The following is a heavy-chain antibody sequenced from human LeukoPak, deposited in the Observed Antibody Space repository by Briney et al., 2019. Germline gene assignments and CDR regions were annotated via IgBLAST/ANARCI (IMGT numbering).Heavy chain of an antibody. CDR3: ASQPSWTNY. CDR1: GFTFNNYG. D-gene: IGHD2-2*01. J-gene: IGHJ4*02. V-gene: IGHV3-21*01. CDR2: ISSSSSYI. Sequence: GGSLRLSCAASGFTFNNYGMHWVRQAPGKGLEWVSSISSSSSYIYYADSVKGRFTISRDNAKNSLYLQMNSLRAEDTAVYYCASQPSWTNYWGQGTLVTVSS.